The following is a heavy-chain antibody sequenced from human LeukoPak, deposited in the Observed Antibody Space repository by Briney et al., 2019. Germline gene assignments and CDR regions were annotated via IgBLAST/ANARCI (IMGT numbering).Heavy chain of an antibody. V-gene: IGHV4-61*02. CDR1: GGSVRSGNYY. J-gene: IGHJ4*02. Sequence: SETLSLTCAVSGGSVRSGNYYWSWIRQPAGKRLEWIARMYTSGSTNYNPSLKSRVTISADTSKNQFSLKLSSVTAADTAVYYCAAKIGYFDYWGQGILVTVSS. D-gene: IGHD3-22*01. CDR2: MYTSGST. CDR3: AAKIGYFDY.